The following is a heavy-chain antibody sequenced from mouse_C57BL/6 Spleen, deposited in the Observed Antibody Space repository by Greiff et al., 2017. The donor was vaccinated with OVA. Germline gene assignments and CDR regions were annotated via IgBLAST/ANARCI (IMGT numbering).Heavy chain of an antibody. D-gene: IGHD1-1*01. Sequence: EVMLVESGGDLVKPGGSLKLSCAASGFTFSSYGMSWVRQTPDKRLEWVATISSGGSSTYYPYSVKGRFTISSDTAKNTLYLQMDSLKSEDTAMYYCARRGSFDYWGQGTTLTVSS. CDR3: ARRGSFDY. CDR1: GFTFSSYG. V-gene: IGHV5-6*02. CDR2: ISSGGSST. J-gene: IGHJ2*01.